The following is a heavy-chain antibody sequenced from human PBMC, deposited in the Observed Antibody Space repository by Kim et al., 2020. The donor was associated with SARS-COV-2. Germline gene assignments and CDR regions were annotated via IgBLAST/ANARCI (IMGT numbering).Heavy chain of an antibody. V-gene: IGHV3-11*05. J-gene: IGHJ4*02. CDR3: ARGGLNWNDVDY. CDR1: GFSFSDYH. D-gene: IGHD1-1*01. CDR2: ISGGRSYT. Sequence: GGSLRLSCAASGFSFSDYHMSWIRQAPGKGMEWISYISGGRSYTDHADSVKGRFTISRDNAKNSLYLQMNSLRAEDTAVYYCARGGLNWNDVDYWGQGTVVTVSS.